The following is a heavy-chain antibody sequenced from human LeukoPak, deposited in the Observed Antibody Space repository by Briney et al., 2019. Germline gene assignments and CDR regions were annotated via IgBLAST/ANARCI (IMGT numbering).Heavy chain of an antibody. CDR1: GFSFNDAW. D-gene: IGHD2-2*01. CDR2: IKRRSDGGTP. J-gene: IGHJ4*02. CDR3: TTDTRRIDTFA. V-gene: IGHV3-15*07. Sequence: GGSLRLSCAASGFSFNDAWMNWVRQAPGKGLGWVGRIKRRSDGGTPDYAAPVQGRFTISRDESQNTLYLQMNSLKTGGTAVYYCTTDTRRIDTFAWGQGTLVTVAA.